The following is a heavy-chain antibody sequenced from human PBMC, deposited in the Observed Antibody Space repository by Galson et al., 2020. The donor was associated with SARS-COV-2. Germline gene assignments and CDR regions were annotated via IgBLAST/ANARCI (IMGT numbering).Heavy chain of an antibody. J-gene: IGHJ5*02. CDR2: ISYDGSNK. CDR3: ARAYNWNDWFDP. CDR1: GFTFSSYA. Sequence: GGSLRLSCAASGFTFSSYAMHWVRQAPGKGLEWVAVISYDGSNKYYADSVKGRFTISRDNSKNTLYLQMNSLRAEDTAVYYCARAYNWNDWFDPWGQGTLVTVSS. V-gene: IGHV3-30*04. D-gene: IGHD1-20*01.